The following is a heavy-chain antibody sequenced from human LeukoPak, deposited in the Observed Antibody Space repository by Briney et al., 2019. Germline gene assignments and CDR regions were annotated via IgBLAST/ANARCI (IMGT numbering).Heavy chain of an antibody. CDR3: ATGSTAVAGTKY. CDR2: ISRSGDIT. D-gene: IGHD6-19*01. Sequence: PGGSLRLSCVASGFTFITYGMKWVRQAPGKGLGWVSTISRSGDITYYADSVKGRVTISRDNSKNTLYLQMNSLRAEDTAIYYCATGSTAVAGTKYWGQGILVTVSS. J-gene: IGHJ4*02. V-gene: IGHV3-23*01. CDR1: GFTFITYG.